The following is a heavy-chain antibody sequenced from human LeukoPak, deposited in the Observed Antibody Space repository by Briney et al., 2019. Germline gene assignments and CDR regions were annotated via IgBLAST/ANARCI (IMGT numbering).Heavy chain of an antibody. V-gene: IGHV4-61*02. J-gene: IGHJ6*03. CDR1: GGSISSGSYY. CDR2: IYTSGST. D-gene: IGHD2-2*01. Sequence: SQTLSLTCTVSGGSISSGSYYWSWIRQPAGKGLEWIGRIYTSGSTNYNPSLKSRVTISVDTSKNQFSLKLSSVTAADTAVYYCARVGSTPYDYYMDVWGKGTTVTVSS. CDR3: ARVGSTPYDYYMDV.